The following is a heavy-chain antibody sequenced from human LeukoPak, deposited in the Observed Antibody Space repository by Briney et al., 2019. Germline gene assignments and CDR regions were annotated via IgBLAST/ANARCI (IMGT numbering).Heavy chain of an antibody. CDR1: GGSISSSSYY. V-gene: IGHV4-61*05. CDR3: ALAPNSNWFDF. D-gene: IGHD2-8*01. CDR2: THYSGSS. Sequence: TPSETLSLTCTVSGGSISSSSYYWGWIRQPPGKGLEWIGNTHYSGSSVYNPSLKSRGTISIDTSRRQFFLKLNSVTAADTAVYFCALAPNSNWFDFWGPGTLVTVSS. J-gene: IGHJ5*01.